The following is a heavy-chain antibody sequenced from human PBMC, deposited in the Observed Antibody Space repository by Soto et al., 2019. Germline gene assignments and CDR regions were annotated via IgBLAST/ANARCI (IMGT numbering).Heavy chain of an antibody. CDR3: AREYSYANDAFDI. J-gene: IGHJ3*02. CDR2: ISAYNGNT. V-gene: IGHV1-18*04. Sequence: AALKVSCKGSGYTFTSYGISWVRQAPGQGLEWMGWISAYNGNTNYAQKLQGRVTMTTDTSTSTAYMELRSLRSDDTAVYYCAREYSYANDAFDIWGQGTMVTVS. CDR1: GYTFTSYG. D-gene: IGHD5-18*01.